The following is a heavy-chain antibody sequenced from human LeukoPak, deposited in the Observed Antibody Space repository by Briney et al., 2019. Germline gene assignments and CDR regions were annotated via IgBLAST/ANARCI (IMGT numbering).Heavy chain of an antibody. CDR1: GFTFSSYS. V-gene: IGHV3-21*01. J-gene: IGHJ4*02. CDR3: ARGMQRRPYQLLWEDRYFDY. D-gene: IGHD2-2*01. CDR2: ISSSSSYI. Sequence: PGGSLRLSCAASGFTFSSYSMNWVRQAPGKGLEWVSSISSSSSYIYYADSVKGRFTISRDNAKNSLYLQMNSLRAEDTAVYYCARGMQRRPYQLLWEDRYFDYWGQGTLVTVSS.